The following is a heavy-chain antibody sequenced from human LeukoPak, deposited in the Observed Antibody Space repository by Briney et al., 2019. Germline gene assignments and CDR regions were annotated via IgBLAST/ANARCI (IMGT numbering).Heavy chain of an antibody. CDR2: ISHDGNNK. CDR3: ARVENCGGVCPEFDY. J-gene: IGHJ4*02. D-gene: IGHD2-21*02. V-gene: IGHV3-30*04. CDR1: RFTFSSYA. Sequence: GGSLRLSCAASRFTFSSYAKHWVRQAPGKGLEWVAVISHDGNNKYYAESVKGRFTISRDNSKNTLYLQMNSLRVEDTAVYYCARVENCGGVCPEFDYWGQGTLVTVSS.